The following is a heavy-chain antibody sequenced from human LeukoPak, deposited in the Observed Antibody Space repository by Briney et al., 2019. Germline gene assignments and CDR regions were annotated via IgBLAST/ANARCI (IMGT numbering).Heavy chain of an antibody. CDR2: ISSSTTNM. Sequence: GGSLRLSCAASGFTFSTYSMNWVRQAPGKGLEWVSYISSSTTNMCYADSVKGRFTISRDNAKNSLYLQMNSLRAEDTAVYYCAREYSSSSGRSFDYWGQGTLVTVPS. D-gene: IGHD6-6*01. CDR3: AREYSSSSGRSFDY. J-gene: IGHJ4*02. V-gene: IGHV3-48*01. CDR1: GFTFSTYS.